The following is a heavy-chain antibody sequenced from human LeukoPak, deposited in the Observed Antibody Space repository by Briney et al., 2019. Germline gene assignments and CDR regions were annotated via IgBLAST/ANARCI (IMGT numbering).Heavy chain of an antibody. V-gene: IGHV3-30*03. D-gene: IGHD1-7*01. CDR1: GFTFSSYS. CDR3: ARDQTGTFDY. CDR2: ISYDGRNE. J-gene: IGHJ4*02. Sequence: PGGSLRLSCAASGFTFSSYSMHWVRQAPGKGLEWVAVISYDGRNEYYADSVKGRFTISRDNFKNTLYLQMNSLRAEDTAVYYCARDQTGTFDYWGQGTLVTVSS.